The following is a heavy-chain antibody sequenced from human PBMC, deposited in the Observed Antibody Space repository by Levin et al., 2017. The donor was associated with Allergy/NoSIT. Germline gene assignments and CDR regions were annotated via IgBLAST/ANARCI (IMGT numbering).Heavy chain of an antibody. J-gene: IGHJ4*02. CDR1: GGTFSSYA. D-gene: IGHD4-23*01. CDR3: ASFVPGYGGNSGFDY. V-gene: IGHV1-69*13. Sequence: SVKVSCKASGGTFSSYAISWVRQAPGQGLEWMGGIIPIFGTANYAQKFQGRVTITADESTSTAYMELSSLRSEDTAVYYCASFVPGYGGNSGFDYWGQGTLVTVSS. CDR2: IIPIFGTA.